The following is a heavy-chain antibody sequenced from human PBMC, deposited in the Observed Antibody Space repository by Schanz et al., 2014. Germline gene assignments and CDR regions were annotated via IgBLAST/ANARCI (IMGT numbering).Heavy chain of an antibody. CDR3: ARDFLLEQLGYSHYYYAMDV. D-gene: IGHD2-15*01. Sequence: EVHLVESGGGLVQPGGSLRLSCAASGFTFSSYGMNWLRQAPGKGLEWVSVIGVDGTTTYYADSVKGRFTISRDNSKNTLYLQMNSLRAEDTAVYYCARDFLLEQLGYSHYYYAMDVWGQGTTVTVSS. J-gene: IGHJ6*02. V-gene: IGHV3-23*04. CDR2: IGVDGTTT. CDR1: GFTFSSYG.